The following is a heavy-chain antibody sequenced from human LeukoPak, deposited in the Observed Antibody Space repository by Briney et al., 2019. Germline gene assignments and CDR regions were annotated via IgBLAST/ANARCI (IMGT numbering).Heavy chain of an antibody. V-gene: IGHV3-9*01. CDR2: LSWNGAGI. CDR3: AKDWYATVRGTDY. J-gene: IGHJ4*02. Sequence: GGSLRLSCAASGFTFDDYGMHWVLQAPGKGLEWVSGLSWNGAGIGYADSVRGRFTISRDNAKSSLYLQMNSLRAEDTALYYCAKDWYATVRGTDYWGQGTLVTVSS. D-gene: IGHD4-17*01. CDR1: GFTFDDYG.